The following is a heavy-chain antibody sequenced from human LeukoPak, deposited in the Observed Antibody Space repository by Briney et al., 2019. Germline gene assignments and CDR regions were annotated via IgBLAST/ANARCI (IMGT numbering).Heavy chain of an antibody. CDR2: INHSGST. J-gene: IGHJ4*02. CDR3: ARGDAAAGLFDY. D-gene: IGHD6-13*01. CDR1: GGSFSGYY. Sequence: PSETLSLTCAVYGGSFSGYYWSWIRQPPGKGLEWIGEINHSGSTNYNPSLKSRVTMSLDTSKNQFSLRLSSVTAADTAVYYCARGDAAAGLFDYWGQGTLVTVSS. V-gene: IGHV4-34*01.